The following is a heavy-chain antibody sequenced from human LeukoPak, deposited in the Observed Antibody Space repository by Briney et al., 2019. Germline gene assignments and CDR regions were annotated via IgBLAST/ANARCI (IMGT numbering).Heavy chain of an antibody. V-gene: IGHV4-34*01. CDR1: GGSFSGYY. CDR2: INHSGST. D-gene: IGHD3-10*01. CDR3: ANQNYYGSGRDY. Sequence: PSETLSLTCAVYGGSFSGYYWSWIRQPPGKGLEWIGEINHSGSTNYNPSLKSRVTISVDTSKNQFSLKLSSVTAADTAVYYCANQNYYGSGRDYWGQGTLVTVSS. J-gene: IGHJ4*02.